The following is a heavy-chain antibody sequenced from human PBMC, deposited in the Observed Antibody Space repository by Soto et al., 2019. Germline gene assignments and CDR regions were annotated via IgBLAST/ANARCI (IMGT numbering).Heavy chain of an antibody. CDR1: GFTFSSYA. CDR3: AKDMNESEHPNPYSSGWDY. V-gene: IGHV3-23*01. CDR2: ISGSGGST. Sequence: GGSLRLSCAASGFTFSSYAMSWVRQAPGKGLEWVSAISGSGGSTYYADSVKGRFTISRDNSKNTLYLQMNSLRAEDTAVYYCAKDMNESEHPNPYSSGWDYWGQGTLVTVSS. J-gene: IGHJ4*02. D-gene: IGHD6-19*01.